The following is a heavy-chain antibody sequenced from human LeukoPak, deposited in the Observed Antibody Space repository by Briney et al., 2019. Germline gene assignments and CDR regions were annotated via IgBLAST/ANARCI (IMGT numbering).Heavy chain of an antibody. CDR3: ARDNTEDDFNAFDI. CDR2: IKPDDGET. D-gene: IGHD3-3*01. Sequence: ASVKVSCKAYGYTFIDYHIHWVRQAPGQGLEWMGWIKPDDGETKYAQNFQGRITMTRYMSISTTYMELSGLRSDDTALYYCARDNTEDDFNAFDIWGQGTMVTVSS. J-gene: IGHJ3*02. CDR1: GYTFIDYH. V-gene: IGHV1-2*02.